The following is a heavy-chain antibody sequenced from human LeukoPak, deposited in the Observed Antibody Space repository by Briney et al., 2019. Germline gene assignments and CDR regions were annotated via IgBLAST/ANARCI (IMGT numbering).Heavy chain of an antibody. CDR3: ARLGRGKHRPFDY. CDR2: INHSGST. V-gene: IGHV4-34*01. D-gene: IGHD6-13*01. Sequence: SETLSLTCAVYGGSFSGYYWSWIRQPPGKGLEWIGEINHSGSTNYNPSLKSRVTISVDTSKNQFSLKLSSVTAADTAVYYCARLGRGKHRPFDYWGQGTLVTVSS. CDR1: GGSFSGYY. J-gene: IGHJ4*02.